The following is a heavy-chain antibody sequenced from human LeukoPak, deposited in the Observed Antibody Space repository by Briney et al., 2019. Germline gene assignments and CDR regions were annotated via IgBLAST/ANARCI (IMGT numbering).Heavy chain of an antibody. J-gene: IGHJ4*02. V-gene: IGHV1-46*01. CDR1: GYTFTSYY. CDR3: ARRSLNGVYDYDFDY. Sequence: ASVKVSCKASGYTFTSYYMHWVRQAPGQGLEWMGIINPSGGSTSYAQKFQGRVTMTRDMSTSTVYMELSSLRSDDTAVYYCARRSLNGVYDYDFDYWGQGTLVTVSS. D-gene: IGHD5/OR15-5a*01. CDR2: INPSGGST.